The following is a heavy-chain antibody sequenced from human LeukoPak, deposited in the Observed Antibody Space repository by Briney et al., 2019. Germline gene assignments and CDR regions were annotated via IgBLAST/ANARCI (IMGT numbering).Heavy chain of an antibody. J-gene: IGHJ6*04. D-gene: IGHD3-10*01. CDR3: ARAVGHGSGSPRMDV. CDR2: IISSSNTI. V-gene: IGHV3-48*01. Sequence: PGGSLRLSCAVSGFTFSTHSMNWVSQAPGKGLEWVSYIISSSNTIYYADSVKGRFTISRDNAKNSLYLQMNSLRAEDTAVYYCARAVGHGSGSPRMDVWGKGTTVTVSS. CDR1: GFTFSTHS.